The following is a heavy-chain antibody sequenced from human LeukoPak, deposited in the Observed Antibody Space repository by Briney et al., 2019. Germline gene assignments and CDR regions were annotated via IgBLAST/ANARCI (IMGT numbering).Heavy chain of an antibody. J-gene: IGHJ5*02. CDR3: AKGSYSSGWYRFDP. Sequence: GGSLRLSCAASGFTFSSYAMSWVRQAPGKGLEWVSAISGSGGSTYYADSVKGRFTISRDNSKNTLYLQMNSLRAKDTAVYYCAKGSYSSGWYRFDPWGQGTLVTVSS. CDR2: ISGSGGST. D-gene: IGHD6-19*01. CDR1: GFTFSSYA. V-gene: IGHV3-23*01.